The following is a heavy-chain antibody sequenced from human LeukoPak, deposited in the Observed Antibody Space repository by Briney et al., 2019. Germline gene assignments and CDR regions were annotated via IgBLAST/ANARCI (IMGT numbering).Heavy chain of an antibody. J-gene: IGHJ4*02. CDR1: GFIFSTYW. V-gene: IGHV3-7*01. Sequence: GGSLRLSCAASGFIFSTYWMSWVRQAPGKGLEWVANIKQDGGEEHYVDSVKGRFTISRDNAKNSLYLQMNSLRAEDTAVYYCARDLYVAYYYDSSGYGGFDYWGQGTLVTVSS. D-gene: IGHD3-22*01. CDR3: ARDLYVAYYYDSSGYGGFDY. CDR2: IKQDGGEE.